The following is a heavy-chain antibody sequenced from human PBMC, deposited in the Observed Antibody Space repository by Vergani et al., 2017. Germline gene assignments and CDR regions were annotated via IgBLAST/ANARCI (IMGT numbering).Heavy chain of an antibody. CDR2: IYYSGST. CDR3: ARHSTVEWLVKLGWIDP. D-gene: IGHD6-19*01. Sequence: QVQLQQWGAGLLKPSETLSLSCAVYGGSFSGHYWSWIRQPPGKGLEWIASIYYSGSTYYNPSLKSRVTISVDTSKNQFSLKLSSVTAADTAVYFCARHSTVEWLVKLGWIDPWGQGILVTVSS. CDR1: GGSFSGHY. V-gene: IGHV4-34*02. J-gene: IGHJ5*02.